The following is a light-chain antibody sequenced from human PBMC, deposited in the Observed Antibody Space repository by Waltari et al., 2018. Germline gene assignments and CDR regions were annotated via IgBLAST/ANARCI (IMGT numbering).Light chain of an antibody. CDR3: QQYHSLPT. J-gene: IGKJ5*01. V-gene: IGKV1-33*01. Sequence: TWRDSQDITNSVVWYQQKPGKAPKLEICEASSLETVVPSRFRWSGSGTDFTFTISRLQPEDVATYYCQQYHSLPTFGQGTRLEIK. CDR1: QDITNS. CDR2: EAS.